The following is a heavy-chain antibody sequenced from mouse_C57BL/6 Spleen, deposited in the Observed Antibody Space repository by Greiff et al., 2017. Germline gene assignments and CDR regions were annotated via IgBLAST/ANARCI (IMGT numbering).Heavy chain of an antibody. J-gene: IGHJ1*03. Sequence: VQLQQSGPELVKPGASVKISCKASGYSFTSYYIHWVQQRPGQGLEWIGWIYPGSGNSKYNEKFKGKDTLTADTSSSTTYMQLNMLAPRDSAVDNCARGGVVDWYFDVWGTGTTVTVSS. CDR2: IYPGSGNS. V-gene: IGHV1-66*01. CDR3: ARGGVVDWYFDV. CDR1: GYSFTSYY. D-gene: IGHD1-1*01.